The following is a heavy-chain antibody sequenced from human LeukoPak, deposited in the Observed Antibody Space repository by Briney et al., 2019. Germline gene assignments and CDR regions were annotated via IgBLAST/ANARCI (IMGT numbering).Heavy chain of an antibody. D-gene: IGHD3-10*01. CDR2: IYYSGST. J-gene: IGHJ2*01. CDR1: GGSISSYY. CDR3: ARAPYYYGSGSTAFDL. Sequence: SETLSLTCTVSGGSISSYYWSWIRQPPGKGLEWIGYIYYSGSTNYNPSLKSRVTISVDTSMNQFSLKLSSVTAADTAVYYCARAPYYYGSGSTAFDLWGRGTLVTVSS. V-gene: IGHV4-59*01.